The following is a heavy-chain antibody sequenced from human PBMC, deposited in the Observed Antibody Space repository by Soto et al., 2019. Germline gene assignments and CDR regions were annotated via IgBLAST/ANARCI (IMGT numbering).Heavy chain of an antibody. D-gene: IGHD3-3*01. J-gene: IGHJ3*02. CDR2: INGDGSDT. CDR3: ASLTFGVRLDFDI. CDR1: GFIFSSYS. V-gene: IGHV3-74*01. Sequence: EVQLVESGGALVQPGGSLKLSCVASGFIFSSYSMHWVRQAPGKGLVWVSHINGDGSDTTYADSVKGRFTISRDNSKNTFYLEMNSLRADDSAVYFCASLTFGVRLDFDIWGQGTKVVVSS.